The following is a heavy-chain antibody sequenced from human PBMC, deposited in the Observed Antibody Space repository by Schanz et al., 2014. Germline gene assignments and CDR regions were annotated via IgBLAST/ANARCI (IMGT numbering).Heavy chain of an antibody. CDR2: ISYDGSIT. V-gene: IGHV3-30*04. D-gene: IGHD3-10*01. Sequence: QVQLVELGGGVVQPGRSLRLSCAASGFTFSNSPLHWVRQAPGKGLDWVAVISYDGSITYYADSVKDRFTISRDNSKNIMFLQMNSLKTEDTAVYCARDGGFDSINAFDFWGQGTMVTVSS. J-gene: IGHJ3*01. CDR3: ARDGGFDSINAFDF. CDR1: GFTFSNSP.